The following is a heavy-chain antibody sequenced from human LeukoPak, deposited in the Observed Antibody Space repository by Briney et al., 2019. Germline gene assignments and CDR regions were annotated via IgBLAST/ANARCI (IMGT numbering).Heavy chain of an antibody. J-gene: IGHJ2*01. CDR2: IYFSGST. D-gene: IGHD6-13*01. CDR3: ARTYGSSGLGYFDL. V-gene: IGHV4-59*01. Sequence: PSETLSLTCTVSGGSISSYYWTWIRQPPGKGLEWIGYIYFSGSTHYNPSLKSRVTISVDTSKNQFSLKLSSVTAADTAVYYCARTYGSSGLGYFDLWGRGTLVTVSS. CDR1: GGSISSYY.